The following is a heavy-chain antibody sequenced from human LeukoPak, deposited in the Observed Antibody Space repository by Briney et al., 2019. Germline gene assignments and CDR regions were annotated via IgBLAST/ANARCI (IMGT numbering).Heavy chain of an antibody. J-gene: IGHJ4*02. D-gene: IGHD4-17*01. CDR2: INPNSGGT. CDR1: GYTFTGYY. CDR3: ARIFYGDYVKADY. V-gene: IGHV1-2*02. Sequence: ASVKVSCKASGYTFTGYYMHWVRQAPGQGLEWMGWINPNSGGTNYTQKFQGRVTMTRDTSIITAYMELRRRRSDDTAVYYCARIFYGDYVKADYWGQGTLVTVSS.